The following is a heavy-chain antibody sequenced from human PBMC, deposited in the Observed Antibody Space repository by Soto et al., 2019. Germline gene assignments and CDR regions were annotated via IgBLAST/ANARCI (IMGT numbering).Heavy chain of an antibody. J-gene: IGHJ6*02. CDR2: INPNSGGT. D-gene: IGHD3-3*01. Sequence: ASVKVSCKASGYTFTGYYMHWVRQAPGQGLEWMGWINPNSGGTNYAQKFQGRVTMTRDTSISTAYMELSRLRSDDTAVYYCARVAPDYYFWSGIPKDGNYYYYYGMDVWGQGTTVTVSS. V-gene: IGHV1-2*02. CDR1: GYTFTGYY. CDR3: ARVAPDYYFWSGIPKDGNYYYYYGMDV.